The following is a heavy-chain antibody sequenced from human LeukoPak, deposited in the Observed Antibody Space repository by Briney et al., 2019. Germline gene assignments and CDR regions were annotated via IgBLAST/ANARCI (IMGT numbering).Heavy chain of an antibody. CDR3: ARGRYSSSAY. J-gene: IGHJ4*02. D-gene: IGHD6-6*01. V-gene: IGHV4-31*03. CDR2: IYYSGST. Sequence: PSETLSLTCTVSGGAISSGGYYWSWIRQHPGKGLEWIGYIYYSGSTYYNPSLKSRVTISVNTSKNQFSLKLSSVTAADTAVYYCARGRYSSSAYWGQGTLVTASS. CDR1: GGAISSGGYY.